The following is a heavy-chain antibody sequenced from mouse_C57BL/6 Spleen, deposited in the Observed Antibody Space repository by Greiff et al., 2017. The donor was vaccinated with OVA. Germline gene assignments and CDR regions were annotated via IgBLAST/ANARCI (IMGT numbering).Heavy chain of an antibody. D-gene: IGHD2-4*01. CDR3: TRPPIYYDYPYAMDY. Sequence: LVESGAELVRPGASVTLSCKASGYTFTDYEMHWVKQTPVHGLEWIGAIDPETGGTAYNQKFKGKAILTADKSSSTAYMELRSLTSEDSAVYYCTRPPIYYDYPYAMDYWGQGTSVTVSS. J-gene: IGHJ4*01. V-gene: IGHV1-15*01. CDR2: IDPETGGT. CDR1: GYTFTDYE.